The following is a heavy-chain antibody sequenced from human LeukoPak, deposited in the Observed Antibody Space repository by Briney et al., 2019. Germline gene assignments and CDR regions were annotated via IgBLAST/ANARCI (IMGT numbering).Heavy chain of an antibody. CDR3: AKGHVTGRGYYFDS. CDR1: GFIFSNFG. J-gene: IGHJ4*02. V-gene: IGHV3-30*02. D-gene: IGHD3-9*01. CDR2: VRSDGGEE. Sequence: PGGSLRLSCAASGFIFSNFGMHWVRQAPGKGLEWVSFVRSDGGEEYYADSVKGRFTISRDNSKNTLSLQMNSLRAEDTAVYYCAKGHVTGRGYYFDSWGQGTLVTVSS.